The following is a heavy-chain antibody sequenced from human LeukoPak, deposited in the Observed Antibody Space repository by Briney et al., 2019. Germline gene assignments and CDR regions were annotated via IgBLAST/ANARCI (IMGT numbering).Heavy chain of an antibody. J-gene: IGHJ4*02. CDR1: GFTFSRYA. CDR2: ISGSCGST. CDR3: XXXXXXXXXSSGYYYRDPCDY. D-gene: IGHD3-22*01. Sequence: GGSLRISCAASGFTFSRYAMSWVRQAPGKGLYGFSVISGSCGSTSYADSVKGGFTISRDNSKNRLYLPMHSLRAEDASIYNXXXXXXXXXXSSGYYYRDPCDYWGQGTLVTVSP. V-gene: IGHV3-23*01.